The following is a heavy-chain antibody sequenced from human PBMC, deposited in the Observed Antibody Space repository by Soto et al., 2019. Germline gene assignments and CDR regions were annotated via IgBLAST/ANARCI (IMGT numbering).Heavy chain of an antibody. J-gene: IGHJ4*02. CDR1: RGRAIGVCYS. CDR2: IYHSGNT. CDR3: ARGDLPDFYLDS. V-gene: IGHV4-30-2*01. Sequence: PSATLSLTCDLSRGRAIGVCYSWNWFRQPPGKGLEWLASIYHSGNTHYNLSLKSRVTISVDGSKTRFFLRLTSVTGADTGVYFCARGDLPDFYLDSWGRG. D-gene: IGHD2-2*01.